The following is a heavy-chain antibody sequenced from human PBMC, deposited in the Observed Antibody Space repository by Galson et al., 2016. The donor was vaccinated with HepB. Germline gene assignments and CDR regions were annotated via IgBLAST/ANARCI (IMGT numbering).Heavy chain of an antibody. V-gene: IGHV3-21*01. D-gene: IGHD3-3*01. CDR3: ARVAAKESWGNTILGVVSNWFDP. Sequence: SLRLSCAASGFTFSTYTMNWVRQAPGKGLEWVSSISSSSFFIYYADTVKGRFTISRDNANNSLYLQMNSLRAEDTAVYYCARVAAKESWGNTILGVVSNWFDPWGQGTLVTV. J-gene: IGHJ5*02. CDR2: ISSSSFFI. CDR1: GFTFSTYT.